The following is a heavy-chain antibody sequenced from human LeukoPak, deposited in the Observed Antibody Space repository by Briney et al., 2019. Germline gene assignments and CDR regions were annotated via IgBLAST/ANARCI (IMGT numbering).Heavy chain of an antibody. CDR2: IYHSGST. CDR3: ARPRTSIAGGFYFDY. J-gene: IGHJ4*02. V-gene: IGHV4-38-2*01. Sequence: PSETLSFTCAVSGYSISSGYYWGWIRQPPGKGLEWIGSIYHSGSTYYNPSLKSRVTISVDTSKNQFSLKLSSVAAADTAVYYCARPRTSIAGGFYFDYWGQGTLVTVSS. CDR1: GYSISSGYY. D-gene: IGHD6-6*01.